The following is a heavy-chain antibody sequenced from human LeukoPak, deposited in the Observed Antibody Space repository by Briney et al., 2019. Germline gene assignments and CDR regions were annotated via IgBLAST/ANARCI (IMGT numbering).Heavy chain of an antibody. Sequence: PSQTLSLTCTVSGGSISSGGYYWSWIRQRPGKGLEWIGYIYYSGSTYYNPSLKSRVTISVDTSKNHFSLKLSSVTAADTAVYYCARLNYYDSSGYYRTKNYGMDVWGQGTTVTVSS. D-gene: IGHD3-22*01. CDR2: IYYSGST. J-gene: IGHJ6*02. V-gene: IGHV4-31*03. CDR3: ARLNYYDSSGYYRTKNYGMDV. CDR1: GGSISSGGYY.